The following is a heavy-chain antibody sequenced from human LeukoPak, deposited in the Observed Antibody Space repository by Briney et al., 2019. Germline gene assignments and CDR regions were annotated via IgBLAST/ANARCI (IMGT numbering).Heavy chain of an antibody. Sequence: SETLSLTCTVSGGSISSYYWSWIRQPPGTGLEWIGYTYYTGSTNYNPSLKSRVTISVDTSKNQFSLKLDSVTAADTAVYYCARRSHYYDSSGYFFYYFDYWGQGTLVTVSS. CDR1: GGSISSYY. D-gene: IGHD3-22*01. CDR2: TYYTGST. V-gene: IGHV4-59*01. J-gene: IGHJ4*02. CDR3: ARRSHYYDSSGYFFYYFDY.